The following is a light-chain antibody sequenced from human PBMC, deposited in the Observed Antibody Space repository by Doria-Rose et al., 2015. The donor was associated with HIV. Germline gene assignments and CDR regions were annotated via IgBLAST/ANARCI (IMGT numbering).Light chain of an antibody. Sequence: DIRVTQSASSLSASVGDRVTITCRASQSTGSFLNWYQQKPGKAPKLLIYAASSLQNEVPSRFSGSGSGTEFTLTISSLQPEDVATYFCQQSYSTPLTFGGGTKVEIK. CDR1: QSTGSF. V-gene: IGKV1-39*01. CDR3: QQSYSTPLT. CDR2: AAS. J-gene: IGKJ4*01.